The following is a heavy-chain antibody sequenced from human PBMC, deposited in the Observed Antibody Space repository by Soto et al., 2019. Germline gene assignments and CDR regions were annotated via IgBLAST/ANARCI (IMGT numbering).Heavy chain of an antibody. CDR3: ARGDWSTRFQN. D-gene: IGHD3-3*01. CDR2: INHNGGT. J-gene: IGHJ1*01. V-gene: IGHV4-34*01. CDR1: GWTFSGYY. Sequence: QVQLQQWGAGLLKPSETLSLTCAVHGWTFSGYYWSWVRQAPGKGLEWIGEINHNGGTNYNPSLASRITISVDTSRNQFSLRLNSVTAADTAVYYCARGDWSTRFQNWGRGTLVTVSS.